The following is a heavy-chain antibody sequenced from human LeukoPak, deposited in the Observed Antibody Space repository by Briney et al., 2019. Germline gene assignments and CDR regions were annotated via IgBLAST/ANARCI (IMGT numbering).Heavy chain of an antibody. CDR1: GYTFTNYD. J-gene: IGHJ4*02. CDR3: ARAGGYCGRISCPYYFDY. Sequence: ASVKVSCKASGYTFTNYDINWVRQATGQGLEWMGWMNPNSGNTGYAQKFQGRVTMTSDTSISTAYMELSRLRSDDTAVYYCARAGGYCGRISCPYYFDYWGQGSLVAVSS. V-gene: IGHV1-8*01. CDR2: MNPNSGNT. D-gene: IGHD2-15*01.